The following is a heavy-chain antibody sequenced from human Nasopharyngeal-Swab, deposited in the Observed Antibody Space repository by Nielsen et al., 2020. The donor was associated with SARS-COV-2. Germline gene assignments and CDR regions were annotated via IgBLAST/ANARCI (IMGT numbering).Heavy chain of an antibody. CDR3: ARDHFLVVAAHPHQYYYGMDV. J-gene: IGHJ6*02. V-gene: IGHV1-3*01. Sequence: ASVKVSCKASGYTFTSYAMHWVRQAPGQRLEWMGWINAGNGNTKYSQKFQGRVTITRDTSASTAYMELSSLRSDDTAVYYCARDHFLVVAAHPHQYYYGMDVWGQGTTVTVSS. D-gene: IGHD2-15*01. CDR2: INAGNGNT. CDR1: GYTFTSYA.